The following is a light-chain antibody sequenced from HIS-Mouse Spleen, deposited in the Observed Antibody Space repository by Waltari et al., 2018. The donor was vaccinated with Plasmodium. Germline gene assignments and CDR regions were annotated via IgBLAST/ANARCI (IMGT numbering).Light chain of an antibody. CDR2: TDS. V-gene: IGLV3-27*01. Sequence: SYELTQPSSVSVSPGQTARITCSGDVLEKKKYARWCQQKPGQAPVLVIYTDSERTSGIPDRFSGSSSGTTVTLTISGAQVEDEADYYCYSAADNNRVFGGGTKLTVL. CDR1: VLEKKKY. CDR3: YSAADNNRV. J-gene: IGLJ3*02.